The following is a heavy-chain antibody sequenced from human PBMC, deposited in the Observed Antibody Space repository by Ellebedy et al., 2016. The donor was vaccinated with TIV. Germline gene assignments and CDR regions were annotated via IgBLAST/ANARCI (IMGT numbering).Heavy chain of an antibody. D-gene: IGHD3-3*01. J-gene: IGHJ4*02. V-gene: IGHV3-30*14. CDR3: ARLWRDRVVYDFWSGYYPYYFDY. CDR2: ITYDGSNQ. CDR1: GFSFDIYS. Sequence: PGGSLRLSCEASGFSFDIYSMHWVRQAPGKGLEWVAVITYDGSNQHYADSVKGRFTISRDNSKNTLYLQMNSLRAEDTAVYYCARLWRDRVVYDFWSGYYPYYFDYWGQGTLVTVSS.